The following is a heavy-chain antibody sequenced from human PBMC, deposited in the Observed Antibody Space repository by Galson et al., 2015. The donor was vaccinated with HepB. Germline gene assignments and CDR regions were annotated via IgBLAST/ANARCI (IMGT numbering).Heavy chain of an antibody. CDR2: ITANSDTT. Sequence: SLRLSCAASGFTFSIYAMSWVRQAPEKGLEWVSKITANSDTTFYAESVKGRFTISRDNSKNTLYLQMDSLRADDTAVYYCAALVRTASYWYFDLWGRGTLVTVSS. D-gene: IGHD1-1*01. CDR3: AALVRTASYWYFDL. J-gene: IGHJ2*01. V-gene: IGHV3-23*01. CDR1: GFTFSIYA.